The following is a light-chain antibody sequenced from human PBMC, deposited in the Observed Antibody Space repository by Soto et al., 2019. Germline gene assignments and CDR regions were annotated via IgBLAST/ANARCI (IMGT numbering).Light chain of an antibody. Sequence: EIVLTQSPGTLSLSPGERASLSCRASQSVPGRYLAWYQQKPGQAPRLLMHGASSRTTGIPVRFSGSGSGTDFTLTITRVEPEDFAVYYCQQYGSSPPTFGQGTKVDIK. CDR1: QSVPGRY. J-gene: IGKJ1*01. V-gene: IGKV3-20*01. CDR2: GAS. CDR3: QQYGSSPPT.